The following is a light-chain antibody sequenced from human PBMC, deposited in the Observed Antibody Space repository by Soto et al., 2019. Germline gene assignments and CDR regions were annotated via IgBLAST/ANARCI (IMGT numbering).Light chain of an antibody. Sequence: DIVMTQSPDSLAVSLGERATINCKSSQSVLYNSNNKNYLAWYQQKPGQAPKMVIYWASTRESGVPDRFSGSGSGTNFTLTVSSLQAEDVAVYYGQQYRSSPFTFGPGTKVDIK. J-gene: IGKJ3*01. V-gene: IGKV4-1*01. CDR1: QSVLYNSNNKNY. CDR2: WAS. CDR3: QQYRSSPFT.